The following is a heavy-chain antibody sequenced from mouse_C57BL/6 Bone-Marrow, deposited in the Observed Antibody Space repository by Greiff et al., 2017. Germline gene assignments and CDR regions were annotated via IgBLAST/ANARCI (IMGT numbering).Heavy chain of an antibody. V-gene: IGHV1-54*01. CDR3: ARPSFYWYFDV. CDR2: INPGSGGT. D-gene: IGHD6-1*01. CDR1: GYAFTNYL. Sequence: VKLLESGAELVRPGTSVKVSCKASGYAFTNYLIEWVKQRPGQGLEWIGVINPGSGGTNYNEKFKGKATLTADKSSSTAYMQLSSLTSEDSAVYFCARPSFYWYFDVWGTGTTVTVSS. J-gene: IGHJ1*03.